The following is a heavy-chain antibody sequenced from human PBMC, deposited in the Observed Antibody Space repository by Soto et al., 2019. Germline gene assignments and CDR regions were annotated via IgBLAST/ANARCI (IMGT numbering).Heavy chain of an antibody. J-gene: IGHJ3*02. D-gene: IGHD7-27*01. V-gene: IGHV3-33*01. CDR2: IWYDGSNK. CDR1: GFTFSSYG. Sequence: QVQLVESGGGVVQPGRSLRLSCAASGFTFSSYGMHWVRQAPGKGLEWVAVIWYDGSNKYYADSVKGRFTISRDNSKNTLYLQMNSLRAEDTAVYYCASLTGRGSFDIWGQGTMVTVSS. CDR3: ASLTGRGSFDI.